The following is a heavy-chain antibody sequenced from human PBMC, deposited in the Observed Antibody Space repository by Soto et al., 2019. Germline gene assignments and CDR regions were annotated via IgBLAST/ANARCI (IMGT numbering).Heavy chain of an antibody. J-gene: IGHJ4*02. D-gene: IGHD7-27*01. V-gene: IGHV3-74*01. Sequence: GGSLRLSCVASGFTFSSYWMHWVRQAPGKGLVWVSRINGDGSITRYADSVKGRFTISRDNTKNTLYVQMSSLRAEDTAVYYCGSSNWGSRVARWGQGALVTVSS. CDR1: GFTFSSYW. CDR2: INGDGSIT. CDR3: GSSNWGSRVAR.